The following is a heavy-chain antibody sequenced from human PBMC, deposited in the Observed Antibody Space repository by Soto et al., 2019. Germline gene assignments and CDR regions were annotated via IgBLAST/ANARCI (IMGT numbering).Heavy chain of an antibody. J-gene: IGHJ3*02. V-gene: IGHV1-18*01. CDR2: ISAYNGNT. CDR1: GGTFSSYT. Sequence: ASVKVSCKASGGTFSSYTITWVRQAPGQGLEWMGWISAYNGNTNYAQKLQGRVTMTTDTSTSTAYMELRSLRSDDTAVYYCARTKTSAFDIWGQGTMVTVSS. CDR3: ARTKTSAFDI.